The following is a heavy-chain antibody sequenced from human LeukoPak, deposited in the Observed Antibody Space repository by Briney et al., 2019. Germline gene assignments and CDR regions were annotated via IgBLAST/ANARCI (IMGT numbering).Heavy chain of an antibody. CDR2: INSDGSST. CDR3: ARGGVGCFDY. CDR1: GFTFTTYW. D-gene: IGHD6-19*01. V-gene: IGHV3-74*01. Sequence: PGGSLRLSCAASGFTFTTYWIHWVRHAPGKGVVWVSHINSDGSSTTYADSVKGRLTISRDNAKNTVYLQMNSLRAEDTAVYYCARGGVGCFDYWGQGALVTVSS. J-gene: IGHJ4*02.